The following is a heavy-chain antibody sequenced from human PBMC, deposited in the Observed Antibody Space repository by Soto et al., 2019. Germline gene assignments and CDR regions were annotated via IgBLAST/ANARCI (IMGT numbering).Heavy chain of an antibody. J-gene: IGHJ6*03. CDR1: GYPFTSYW. D-gene: IGHD2-15*01. Sequence: ASVKVSCKASGYPFTSYWSHWVRQAPGQGLEWMGIINPSGGSTSYAQKFQGRVTMTRDTSTSTVYMELSSLRSEDTAVYYCARDMKYCSGGSCYSVYYYYMDVWGKGTTVTVSS. CDR2: INPSGGST. CDR3: ARDMKYCSGGSCYSVYYYYMDV. V-gene: IGHV1-46*03.